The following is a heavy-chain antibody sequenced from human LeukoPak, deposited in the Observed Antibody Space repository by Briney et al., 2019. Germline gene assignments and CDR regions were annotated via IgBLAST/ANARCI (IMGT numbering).Heavy chain of an antibody. CDR3: ASLRDYVGSWSPRY. Sequence: SSGTLSLTCAVSGGSISSSNWWSWVRQPPGKGLEWIGEIYHSGSTNYNPSLKSRATISVDKSKNQFSLNLSSVTAADTAVYYCASLRDYVGSWSPRYWGQGTLVTVSS. CDR1: GGSISSSNW. V-gene: IGHV4-4*02. J-gene: IGHJ4*02. CDR2: IYHSGST. D-gene: IGHD3-16*01.